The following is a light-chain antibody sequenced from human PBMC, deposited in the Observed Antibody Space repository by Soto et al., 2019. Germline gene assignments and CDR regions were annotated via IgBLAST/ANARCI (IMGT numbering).Light chain of an antibody. V-gene: IGKV3-11*01. Sequence: EIAMTQSPATLSVSPVEGATLSCRASQSVRTKLAWYQQRAGQAPRLLIYDASSRATGIPDRFSGSGSGTDFTLTISSLEAEDFAVYYCQQRSASFGQGTRLEI. CDR3: QQRSAS. CDR1: QSVRTK. J-gene: IGKJ5*01. CDR2: DAS.